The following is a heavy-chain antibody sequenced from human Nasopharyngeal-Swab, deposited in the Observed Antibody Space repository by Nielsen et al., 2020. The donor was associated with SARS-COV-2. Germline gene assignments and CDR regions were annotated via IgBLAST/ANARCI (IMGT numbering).Heavy chain of an antibody. CDR1: GFAFSNYG. D-gene: IGHD2-15*01. V-gene: IGHV3-33*01. CDR2: IWFDGSNQ. CDR3: ARPEGYCSGTSCLPSPDY. Sequence: GESLKISCAASGFAFSNYGLHWVRQAPGKGLEWVALIWFDGSNQSYADSVRGRFTVSRDNSKNTLYLEMNSLRAEDTATYYCARPEGYCSGTSCLPSPDYWGQGTLVTVSS. J-gene: IGHJ4*02.